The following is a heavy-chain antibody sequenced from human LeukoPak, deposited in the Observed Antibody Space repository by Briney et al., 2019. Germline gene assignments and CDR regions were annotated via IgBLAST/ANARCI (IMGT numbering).Heavy chain of an antibody. D-gene: IGHD1-26*01. CDR3: ARDYSYPGYFDY. CDR1: GGSISSGGYY. CDR2: IYHSGST. Sequence: SETLSLTCTVSGGSISSGGYYWSWIRQPPGKGLEWIGYIYHSGSTYYNPSLKSRVTISVDRSKNQFSLKLSSVTAADTAVYYCARDYSYPGYFDYWGQGTLVTVSS. V-gene: IGHV4-30-2*01. J-gene: IGHJ4*02.